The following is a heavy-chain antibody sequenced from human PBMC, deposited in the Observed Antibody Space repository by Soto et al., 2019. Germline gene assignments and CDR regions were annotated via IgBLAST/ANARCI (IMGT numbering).Heavy chain of an antibody. Sequence: SVKVSCKASGGTFSSYAISWVRQAPGQGLEWMGGIIPIFGTANYAQKFQGRVTITADESTSTAYMELSSLRSEDTAVYYCAREEGVFIKGECWGYYYSVMAFGGKGPTVPV. CDR3: AREEGVFIKGECWGYYYSVMAF. CDR2: IIPIFGTA. D-gene: IGHD2-8*01. CDR1: GGTFSSYA. J-gene: IGHJ6*04. V-gene: IGHV1-69*13.